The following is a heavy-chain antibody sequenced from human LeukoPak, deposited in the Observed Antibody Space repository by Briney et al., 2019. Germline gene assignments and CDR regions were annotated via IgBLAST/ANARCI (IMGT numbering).Heavy chain of an antibody. D-gene: IGHD3-10*01. CDR2: IYTSGST. J-gene: IGHJ3*02. CDR1: GGSISSYY. V-gene: IGHV4-4*07. Sequence: SETLSLTCTVSGGSISSYYWSWIRQPAGKGLEWIGRIYTSGSTNYNPSLKSRVTMSVDTSKNQFSLKLSSVTAADTAVYYCARVISSGSYGGPAFDIWGQGTMVTVSS. CDR3: ARVISSGSYGGPAFDI.